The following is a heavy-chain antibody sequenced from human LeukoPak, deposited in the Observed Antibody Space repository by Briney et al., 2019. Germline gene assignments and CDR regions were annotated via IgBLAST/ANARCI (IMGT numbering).Heavy chain of an antibody. CDR3: AKDPNLASGTLNWFDS. D-gene: IGHD3-10*01. Sequence: PGRSLRLSCAASGFTFSSYGMHWVRQAPGKGLEWVGVLSCDESNKNCADSVKGRFTISRDISKNTLYLQMNSLRPEDTAVYYCAKDPNLASGTLNWFDSWGQGTLVTVSS. CDR2: LSCDESNK. J-gene: IGHJ5*01. CDR1: GFTFSSYG. V-gene: IGHV3-30*18.